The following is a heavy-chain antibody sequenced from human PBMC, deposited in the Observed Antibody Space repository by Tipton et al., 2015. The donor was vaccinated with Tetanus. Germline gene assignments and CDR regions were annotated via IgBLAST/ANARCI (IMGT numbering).Heavy chain of an antibody. CDR2: ISYDGSNK. CDR1: GFTFSSYG. V-gene: IGHV3-30*18. J-gene: IGHJ4*02. Sequence: LVQSGGGVVQPGRSLRLSYAASGFTFSSYGMHWVRQAPGKGLEWVAVISYDGSNKYYADSVKGRFTISRDNSKNTLYLQMNSLRAEDTAVYYCAKEGDILTGYLFDYWGQGTLVTVSS. D-gene: IGHD3-9*01. CDR3: AKEGDILTGYLFDY.